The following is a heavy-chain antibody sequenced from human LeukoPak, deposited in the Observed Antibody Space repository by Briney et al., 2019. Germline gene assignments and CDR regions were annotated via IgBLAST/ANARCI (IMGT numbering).Heavy chain of an antibody. Sequence: SGRVCCKPSGGTVSRYAISGVRLAPGQGLEWMRKIIPIFGIANYAQKFQGRVTITADKSTSTAYMELSSLRSEDTAVYYCARFSRRPTTHAFDIWGQGTMVTVSS. V-gene: IGHV1-69*04. D-gene: IGHD1-14*01. CDR1: GGTVSRYA. CDR2: IIPIFGIA. CDR3: ARFSRRPTTHAFDI. J-gene: IGHJ3*02.